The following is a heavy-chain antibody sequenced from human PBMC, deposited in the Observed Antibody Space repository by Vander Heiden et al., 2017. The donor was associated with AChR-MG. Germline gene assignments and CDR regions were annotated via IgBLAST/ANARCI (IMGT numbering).Heavy chain of an antibody. V-gene: IGHV4-34*01. D-gene: IGHD5-18*01. CDR1: GGSFSGYY. Sequence: QVQLQQWGAGLLKPSETLSLTCAVYGGSFSGYYWSWIRQPPGKGLEWIGEINHSGSTNYNPSLKSRVTISVDTSKNQFSLKLSSVTAADTAVYYCARAGLDTAMADYLPYYYYYYGMDVWGQGTTVTVSS. J-gene: IGHJ6*02. CDR2: INHSGST. CDR3: ARAGLDTAMADYLPYYYYYYGMDV.